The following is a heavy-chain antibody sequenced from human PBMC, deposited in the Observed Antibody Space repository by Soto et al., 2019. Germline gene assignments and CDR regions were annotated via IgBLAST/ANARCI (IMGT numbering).Heavy chain of an antibody. Sequence: GASVKVSCKASCYTFTSYGISWVRQAPGQGLEWMGLLIPYNGDTMYAQKFQGRVILTTDTATSTAYMELGSLRSDDTAVYYCVRDASSGYRGWWDPWGQGTLVTVSS. D-gene: IGHD5-18*01. J-gene: IGHJ5*02. CDR1: CYTFTSYG. CDR3: VRDASSGYRGWWDP. V-gene: IGHV1-18*01. CDR2: LIPYNGDT.